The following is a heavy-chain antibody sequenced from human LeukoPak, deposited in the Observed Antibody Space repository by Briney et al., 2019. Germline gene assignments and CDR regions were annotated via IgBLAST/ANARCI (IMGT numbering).Heavy chain of an antibody. Sequence: PSETLSLTCTVSGGSISSSSYYWGWIRQSPGKGLEWIGSIYYSGSTYYNPSLKSRVTISVDRSKSQFSLKLSSVTAADTAVYYCARASNYYDSSGYYPGADAFDIWGQGTMVTVSS. D-gene: IGHD3-22*01. V-gene: IGHV4-39*07. CDR2: IYYSGST. CDR3: ARASNYYDSSGYYPGADAFDI. CDR1: GGSISSSSYY. J-gene: IGHJ3*02.